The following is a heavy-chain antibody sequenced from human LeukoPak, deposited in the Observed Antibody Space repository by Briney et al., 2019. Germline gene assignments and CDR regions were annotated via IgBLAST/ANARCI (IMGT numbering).Heavy chain of an antibody. D-gene: IGHD3-10*01. CDR3: ARDVYPGYYGSGSWNWFDP. Sequence: LRLSCAASGFTFSSYAMSWVRQHPGKGLEWIGYIYYSGSTYYNPSLKSRVTISVDTSKNQFSLKLSSVTAADTAVYYCARDVYPGYYGSGSWNWFDPWGQGTLVTVSS. CDR1: GFTFSSYA. V-gene: IGHV4-31*02. J-gene: IGHJ5*02. CDR2: IYYSGST.